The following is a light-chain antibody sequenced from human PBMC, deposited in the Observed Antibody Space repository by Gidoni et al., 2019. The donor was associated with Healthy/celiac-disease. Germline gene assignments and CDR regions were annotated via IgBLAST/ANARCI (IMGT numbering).Light chain of an antibody. CDR3: SSYTRSSTLSV. CDR2: DVR. CDR1: SSDVGGYNY. Sequence: QSDLTKPASVSGSAGQSNTISCTGTSSDVGGYNYVSWYQQHPGKAPKLMIYDVRNRPSGVSTPFSGSKSRNTASLTISGLQAEYEADYYCSSYTRSSTLSVFRTWTKVTVL. V-gene: IGLV2-14*01. J-gene: IGLJ1*01.